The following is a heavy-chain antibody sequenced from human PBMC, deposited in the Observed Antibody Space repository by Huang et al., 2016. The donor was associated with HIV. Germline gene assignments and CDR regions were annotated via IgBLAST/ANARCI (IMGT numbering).Heavy chain of an antibody. V-gene: IGHV3-21*06. J-gene: IGHJ3*01. CDR3: ARDFGDTGIAFKAFDL. D-gene: IGHD5-18*01. CDR2: ITVSSTYV. Sequence: EVQLVESGGGLVKTGGSLRLSCAVFGFAFNTYIMNWVRQAPVQVLVCDSSITVSSTYVYYAESLEGRFTISRDNAKNLLYLQMNSLRAEDTAIFYCARDFGDTGIAFKAFDLWGQGTMVTVSP. CDR1: GFAFNTYI.